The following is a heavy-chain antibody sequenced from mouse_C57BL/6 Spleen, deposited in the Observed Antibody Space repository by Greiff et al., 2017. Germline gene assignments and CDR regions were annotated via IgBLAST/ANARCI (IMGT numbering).Heavy chain of an antibody. CDR2: ISYDGSN. CDR3: ARDYYGSRVWFAY. V-gene: IGHV3-6*01. CDR1: GYSITSGYY. Sequence: EVKLQESGPGLVKPSQSLSLTCSVTGYSITSGYYWNWIRQFPGNKLEWMGYISYDGSNNYNPSLKNRISITRDTSKNQFFLKLNSVTTEDTATYYCARDYYGSRVWFAYWGQGTLVTVSA. D-gene: IGHD1-1*01. J-gene: IGHJ3*01.